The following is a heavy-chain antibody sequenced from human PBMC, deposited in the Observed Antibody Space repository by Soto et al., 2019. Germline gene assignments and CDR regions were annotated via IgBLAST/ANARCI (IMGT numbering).Heavy chain of an antibody. Sequence: QVQLQESGPGLVKPSQTLYLTCTVSGGSISSGGYYWSWIRQHPGKGLEWLGYIYYSGSTYYNPSRKSRVSISVDTPKNHFSLKLSSVTAAYTAVYYCARAKKGIAAAENWFDPWGQGTLVTVSS. CDR1: GGSISSGGYY. CDR2: IYYSGST. D-gene: IGHD6-13*01. CDR3: ARAKKGIAAAENWFDP. V-gene: IGHV4-31*03. J-gene: IGHJ5*02.